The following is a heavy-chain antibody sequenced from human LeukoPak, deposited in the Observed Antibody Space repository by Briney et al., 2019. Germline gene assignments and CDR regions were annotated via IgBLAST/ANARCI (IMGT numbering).Heavy chain of an antibody. Sequence: ASVTVSCKASGGTFSSYAISWVRQAPGQGLEWMGGIIPIFGTANYAQKFQGRVTITADESTSTAYMELSSLRSEDTAVYYCARGRFLTTVTIFDYWGQGTLVSVST. V-gene: IGHV1-69*01. D-gene: IGHD4-11*01. CDR3: ARGRFLTTVTIFDY. CDR1: GGTFSSYA. J-gene: IGHJ4*02. CDR2: IIPIFGTA.